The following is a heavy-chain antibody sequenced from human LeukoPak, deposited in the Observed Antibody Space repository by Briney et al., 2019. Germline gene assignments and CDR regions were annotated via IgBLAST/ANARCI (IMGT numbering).Heavy chain of an antibody. J-gene: IGHJ4*02. CDR3: AKGYCSSTSCYTGTVFDY. V-gene: IGHV3-30*02. Sequence: GGSLRLPCAASGFTFSSYGMHWVRQAPGKGLEWVAFIRYDGSNKYYADSVKGRFTISRDNSKNTLYLQMNSLRAEDTAVYYCAKGYCSSTSCYTGTVFDYWGQGTLVTVSS. D-gene: IGHD2-2*02. CDR2: IRYDGSNK. CDR1: GFTFSSYG.